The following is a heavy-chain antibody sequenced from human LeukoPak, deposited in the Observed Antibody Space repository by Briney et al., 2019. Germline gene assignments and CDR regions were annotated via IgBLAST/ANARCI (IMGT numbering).Heavy chain of an antibody. D-gene: IGHD3-22*01. Sequence: RAGGSLRLSCAASGFTFSTYEMNWVRQAPGKGLEWVSYISSSGSTIYYADSVKGRFTISRDNAKNSLYLQMNSLRAEDTAAYYCACTTMIVVVITTASYYYYTDVWGKGTTVTVSS. CDR3: ACTTMIVVVITTASYYYYTDV. CDR1: GFTFSTYE. J-gene: IGHJ6*03. V-gene: IGHV3-48*03. CDR2: ISSSGSTI.